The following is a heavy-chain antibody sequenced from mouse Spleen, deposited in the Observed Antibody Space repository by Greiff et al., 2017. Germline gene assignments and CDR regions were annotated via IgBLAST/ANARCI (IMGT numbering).Heavy chain of an antibody. J-gene: IGHJ1*01. Sequence: EVKLVESGGGLVKPGGSLKLSCAASGFTFSDYYMYWVRQTPEKRLEWVATISDGGSYTYYPDSVKGRFTISRDNAKNNLYLQMSSLKSEDTAMYYCARGRGSSYGYFDVWGAGTTVTVSS. CDR3: ARGRGSSYGYFDV. CDR1: GFTFSDYY. CDR2: ISDGGSYT. D-gene: IGHD1-1*01. V-gene: IGHV5-4*02.